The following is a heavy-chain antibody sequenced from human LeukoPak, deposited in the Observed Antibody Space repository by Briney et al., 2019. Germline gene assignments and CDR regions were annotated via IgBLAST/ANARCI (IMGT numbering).Heavy chain of an antibody. CDR1: GLTFSSFW. J-gene: IGHJ3*02. Sequence: GGSLSLSCAASGLTFSSFWMHWVRQAPGKGLVWVSRVNGDGSSTTYADSVKGRFTISRDSAKNTAYLQMNSLRAEDTAVYYCARPQHGDLYAFDIWGHGTMVTVSS. D-gene: IGHD4-17*01. V-gene: IGHV3-74*01. CDR2: VNGDGSST. CDR3: ARPQHGDLYAFDI.